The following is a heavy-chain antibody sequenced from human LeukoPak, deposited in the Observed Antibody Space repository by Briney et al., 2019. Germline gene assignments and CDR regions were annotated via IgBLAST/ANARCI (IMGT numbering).Heavy chain of an antibody. D-gene: IGHD2-15*01. CDR1: GFTFSSYV. Sequence: GGSLRLSCAASGFTFSSYVMHWVRQAPGKGLEWVSGITASGDRTYYADSVKGRFTMSRDNSKNTVYLQMNSLRVDDTAVYYCARRDIVVVVSASDYWGQGTLVTVSS. J-gene: IGHJ4*02. V-gene: IGHV3-23*01. CDR3: ARRDIVVVVSASDY. CDR2: ITASGDRT.